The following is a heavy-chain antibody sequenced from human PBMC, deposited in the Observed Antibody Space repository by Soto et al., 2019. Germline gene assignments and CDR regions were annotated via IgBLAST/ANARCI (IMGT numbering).Heavy chain of an antibody. CDR2: IYYSGST. CDR3: ARQTRSGYSYTYDY. V-gene: IGHV4-59*08. D-gene: IGHD5-18*01. CDR1: GGSISSYY. J-gene: IGHJ4*02. Sequence: SETLSLTCTVSGGSISSYYWSWIRQPPGKGLEWIGYIYYSGSTNYNPSLKSRVTISVDTSKNQFSLKLSSVTAADTAVYYCARQTRSGYSYTYDYWGQGTLVTVSS.